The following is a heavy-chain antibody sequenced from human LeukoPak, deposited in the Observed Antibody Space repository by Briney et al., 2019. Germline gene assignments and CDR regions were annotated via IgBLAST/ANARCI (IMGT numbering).Heavy chain of an antibody. Sequence: PVKVSCKASGGTFSSYAISWVRQAPGQGLEWMGGIIPIFGTANYAQKFQGRVTITTDESTSTAYMELSSLRSEDTAVYYCAKPYDSSGFYFQHWGQGTLVTVSS. J-gene: IGHJ1*01. CDR1: GGTFSSYA. CDR2: IIPIFGTA. CDR3: AKPYDSSGFYFQH. D-gene: IGHD3-22*01. V-gene: IGHV1-69*05.